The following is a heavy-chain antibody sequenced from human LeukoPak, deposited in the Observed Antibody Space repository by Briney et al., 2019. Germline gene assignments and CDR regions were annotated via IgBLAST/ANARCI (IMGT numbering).Heavy chain of an antibody. CDR3: ARIPYLYYYGMDV. Sequence: SGTLSLTCAVSGGSISSSNWWSWVRQPPGKGLEWIGEIYHSGSTNYNPSLKSRVTISVDKSKNPFSLKLSSVTAADTAVYYCARIPYLYYYGMDVWGQGTTVTVSS. V-gene: IGHV4-4*02. CDR1: GGSISSSNW. CDR2: IYHSGST. J-gene: IGHJ6*02.